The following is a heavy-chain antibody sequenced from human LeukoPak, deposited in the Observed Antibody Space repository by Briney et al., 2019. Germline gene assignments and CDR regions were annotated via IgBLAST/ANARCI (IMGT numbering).Heavy chain of an antibody. J-gene: IGHJ4*02. CDR2: IWCDGSNK. D-gene: IGHD5-24*01. CDR3: AKEGGDGYNSEGYFDY. V-gene: IGHV3-33*06. CDR1: GFTFSSYG. Sequence: GGSLRLSCAASGFTFSSYGMHWVRQAPGKGLEWVAVIWCDGSNKYYADSVKGRFTISRDNSKNTLYLQMNSLRAEDTAVYYCAKEGGDGYNSEGYFDYWGQGTLVTVSS.